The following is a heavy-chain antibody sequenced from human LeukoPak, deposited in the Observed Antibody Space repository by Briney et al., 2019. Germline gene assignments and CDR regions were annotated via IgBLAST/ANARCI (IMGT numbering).Heavy chain of an antibody. V-gene: IGHV4-4*07. Sequence: SETLSLTCTVSGGSISSYYWSWIRQPAGKGLEWIGRIYTSGSTNYNPSLKSRVTMSVDTSKNQFFLKLSSVTAADTAVYYCAGASGYCSGGSCSSFNYWGQGTLVTVSS. D-gene: IGHD2-15*01. CDR1: GGSISSYY. CDR2: IYTSGST. CDR3: AGASGYCSGGSCSSFNY. J-gene: IGHJ4*02.